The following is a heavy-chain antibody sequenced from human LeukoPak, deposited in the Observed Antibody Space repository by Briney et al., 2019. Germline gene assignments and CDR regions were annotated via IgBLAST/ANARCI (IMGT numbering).Heavy chain of an antibody. CDR2: VSISSGTI. V-gene: IGHV3-48*04. J-gene: IGHJ4*02. D-gene: IGHD6-13*01. CDR3: ARGGYSSSWYPFDY. Sequence: PGGSLRLSCAASGFTFSGHNMEWVRQAPGKGLEWISCVSISSGTIYYADSVNGRFRISRDNAKNSLYLQMNSLRAEDTAVYYCARGGYSSSWYPFDYWGQGTLVTVSS. CDR1: GFTFSGHN.